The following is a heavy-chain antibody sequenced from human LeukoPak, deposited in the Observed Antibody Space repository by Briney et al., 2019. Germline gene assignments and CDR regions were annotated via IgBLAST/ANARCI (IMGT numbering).Heavy chain of an antibody. J-gene: IGHJ4*02. CDR2: IIPILGSA. CDR3: ATLSVNVVATAVRGYHFDS. Sequence: ASVKVSCKASGGTFSSHAITWVRQAPGQGLEWMGGIIPILGSANNAQKFQGRVSITTDDSTSTAYMELSGLRSEDTAVYYCATLSVNVVATAVRGYHFDSWGQGALVTVSS. D-gene: IGHD5-12*01. CDR1: GGTFSSHA. V-gene: IGHV1-69*05.